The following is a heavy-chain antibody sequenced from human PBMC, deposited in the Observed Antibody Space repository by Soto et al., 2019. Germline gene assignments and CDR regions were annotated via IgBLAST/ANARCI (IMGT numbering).Heavy chain of an antibody. CDR1: GGSISSGGYY. Sequence: SETLSLTCTVSGGSISSGGYYWSWIRQHPGKGLEWIGYIYYSGSTYYNPSLKSRVTISVDTSKNQFSLKLSSVTAADTAVYYCASDSSGYYYLDYWGQGTMVTVSS. J-gene: IGHJ4*02. CDR2: IYYSGST. CDR3: ASDSSGYYYLDY. D-gene: IGHD3-22*01. V-gene: IGHV4-31*03.